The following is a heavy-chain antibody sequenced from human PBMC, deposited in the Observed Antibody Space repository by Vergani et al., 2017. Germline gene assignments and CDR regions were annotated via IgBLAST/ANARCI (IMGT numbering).Heavy chain of an antibody. CDR2: ISGSGGST. D-gene: IGHD3-3*01. V-gene: IGHV3-23*01. CDR1: GFTFSSYA. Sequence: EVQLLESGGGLVQPGGSLRLSCAASGFTFSSYAMSWVRQAPGKGLEWVSAISGSGGSTYYADSVKGRFTISRDNSKNTLYLQMNSLRAEDTAVYYCARGGDYDFWSGYLDYFDYWGQGTLVTVSS. CDR3: ARGGDYDFWSGYLDYFDY. J-gene: IGHJ4*02.